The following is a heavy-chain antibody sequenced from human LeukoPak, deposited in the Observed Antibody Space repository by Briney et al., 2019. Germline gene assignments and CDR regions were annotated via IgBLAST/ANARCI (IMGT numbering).Heavy chain of an antibody. CDR3: ARAVNGSGSYYY. CDR1: GSTFTSYV. CDR2: ISAYNDNT. J-gene: IGHJ4*02. D-gene: IGHD3-10*01. Sequence: ASVKVSCKASGSTFTSYVISWVRQAPGQGLEWMGWISAYNDNTNYAQKFQGRVTMTTDTSTTTAYMELRSLRSDDTAVYYCARAVNGSGSYYYWGQGTLVTVSS. V-gene: IGHV1-18*01.